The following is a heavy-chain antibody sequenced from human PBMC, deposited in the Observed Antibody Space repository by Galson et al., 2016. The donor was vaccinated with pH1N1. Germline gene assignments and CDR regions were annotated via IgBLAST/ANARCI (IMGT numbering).Heavy chain of an antibody. CDR2: INPNSGGT. CDR3: ARGGSTVTTDYYYYYYSMDV. V-gene: IGHV1-2*06. D-gene: IGHD4-17*01. CDR1: GYTFTGYY. J-gene: IGHJ6*02. Sequence: SVKVSCKASGYTFTGYYMHWVRQAPGQGLEWMGRINPNSGGTNYAQKFQGRVTMTRDTSISTAYMVLSRLRSDDTAVYYCARGGSTVTTDYYYYYYSMDVWGQGTTVTVSS.